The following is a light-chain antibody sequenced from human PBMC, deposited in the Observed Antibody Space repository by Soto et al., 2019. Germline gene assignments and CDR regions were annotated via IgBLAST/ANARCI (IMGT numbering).Light chain of an antibody. J-gene: IGKJ4*01. CDR1: QSISTW. V-gene: IGKV1-5*01. CDR2: NAS. CDR3: QQYNSYIT. Sequence: DIHMTQSPSTLSASVGDRVTLTCRASQSISTWLAWYQQKPGKVPKLLLSNASSLESGVPSRFSGSGSGTEFTLTISGLHPDGVATYYCQQYNSYITFGGGTKVEIK.